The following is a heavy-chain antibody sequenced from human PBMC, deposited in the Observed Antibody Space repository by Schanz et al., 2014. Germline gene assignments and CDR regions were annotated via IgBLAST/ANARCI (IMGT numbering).Heavy chain of an antibody. CDR3: ARELPGVVAFDF. V-gene: IGHV3-33*08. CDR1: GFTFGSHG. D-gene: IGHD7-27*01. CDR2: ISYDGSFK. Sequence: VQLVESGGGLVQPGGSLRLSCAASGFTFGSHGMHWVRQAPGKGLEWVAVISYDGSFKNYADSVRGRITMSRDNSKNTMYLQINNLRADDTAVYYCARELPGVVAFDFWGQGTMVTVSS. J-gene: IGHJ3*01.